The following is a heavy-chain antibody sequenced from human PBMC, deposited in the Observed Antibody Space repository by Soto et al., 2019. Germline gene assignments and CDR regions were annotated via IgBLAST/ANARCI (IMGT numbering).Heavy chain of an antibody. CDR2: IDWDGDT. CDR3: ARSLNYDFWTGYFFDF. Sequence: SGPTLVNPTQTLTLTCTLSGFSLTTRSMCVSWIRQSPGKALEWLALIDWDGDTYYSTSLKTRLTISRDTSTNQVVLTMTNLDPADTATYFCARSLNYDFWTGYFFDFWGQGTLVTVSS. D-gene: IGHD3-3*01. V-gene: IGHV2-70*01. CDR1: GFSLTTRSMC. J-gene: IGHJ4*02.